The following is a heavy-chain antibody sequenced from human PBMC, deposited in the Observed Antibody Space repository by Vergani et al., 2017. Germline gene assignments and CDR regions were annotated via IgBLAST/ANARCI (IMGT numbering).Heavy chain of an antibody. CDR2: ISSSSSTI. CDR1: GFTFSSYS. CDR3: ASRSGYSDY. Sequence: EVQLVESGGGLVQPGGSLRLSCAASGFTFSSYSMNWVRQAPGKGLEWVSYISSSSSTIYYADSVKGRFTISRDNAKNPLSLQMNSLRAEDTAVYYCASRSGYSDYWGQGTLVTVSS. V-gene: IGHV3-48*01. J-gene: IGHJ4*02. D-gene: IGHD3-22*01.